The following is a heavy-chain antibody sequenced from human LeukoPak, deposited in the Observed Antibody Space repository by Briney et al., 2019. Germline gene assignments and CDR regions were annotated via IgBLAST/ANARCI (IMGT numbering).Heavy chain of an antibody. CDR1: GVSISSYY. J-gene: IGHJ4*02. Sequence: SETLSLTCTVSGVSISSYYWSWIRQPPGKGLEWIGYIYYSGSTNYNPSLKSRVTISVDTSKNQFSLKLSSVTAADTAVYYCARERYDILTGYYIDYWGQGTLVTVSS. CDR3: ARERYDILTGYYIDY. CDR2: IYYSGST. D-gene: IGHD3-9*01. V-gene: IGHV4-59*01.